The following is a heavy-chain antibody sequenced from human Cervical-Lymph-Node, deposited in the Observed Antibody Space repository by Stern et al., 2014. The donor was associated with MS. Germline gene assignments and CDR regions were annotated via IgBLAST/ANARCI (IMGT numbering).Heavy chain of an antibody. CDR1: GGSISRSTYY. D-gene: IGHD5-12*01. Sequence: VPLQESGPGLVKPSETLSLPCSVSGGSISRSTYYWGWIRQPPGQGLEWIGSIYYSGPTYYNPSLKSRVPLDTSTSQFSLRLTSVTAADTAVYYCARHDGWLPHYWSQGTLVTVSS. CDR3: ARHDGWLPHY. J-gene: IGHJ4*02. V-gene: IGHV4-39*01. CDR2: IYYSGPT.